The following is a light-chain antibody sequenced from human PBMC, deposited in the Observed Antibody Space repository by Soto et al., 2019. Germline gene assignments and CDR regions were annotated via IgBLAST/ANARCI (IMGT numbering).Light chain of an antibody. CDR2: DVT. CDR1: SSDVGKYDR. Sequence: QSALTQPPSVSGSPGQSVTISCTGTSSDVGKYDRVSWYQQPPGTAPKLIIYDVTNRPSGVPARFSGSKSGNTASLTISGLQAEDEADYYCCSYAGSYTSYVFGTGTKVTVL. J-gene: IGLJ1*01. V-gene: IGLV2-18*02. CDR3: CSYAGSYTSYV.